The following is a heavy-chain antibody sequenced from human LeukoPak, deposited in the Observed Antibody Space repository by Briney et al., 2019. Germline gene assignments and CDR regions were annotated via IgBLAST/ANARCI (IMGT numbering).Heavy chain of an antibody. D-gene: IGHD6-19*01. CDR1: GFTVSSNY. CDR2: IYSGGST. CDR3: ARATGYSSGWYPGY. V-gene: IGHV3-53*01. J-gene: IGHJ4*02. Sequence: GGSLRLSCAASGFTVSSNYMSWVRQAPGKGLEWVSVIYSGGSTYYADSVKGRFTISRDNSKDTLYLQMNSLRAEDTAVYYCARATGYSSGWYPGYWGQGTLVTVSS.